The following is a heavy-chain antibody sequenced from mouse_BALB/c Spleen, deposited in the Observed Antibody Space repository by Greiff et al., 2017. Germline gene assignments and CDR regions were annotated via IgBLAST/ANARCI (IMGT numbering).Heavy chain of an antibody. V-gene: IGHV2-9*02. Sequence: QVQLKESGPGLVAPSQSLSITCTVSGFSLTSYGVHWVRQPPGKGLEWLGVIWAGGSTNYNSALMSRLSISKDNSKSQVFLKMNSLQTDDTAMYYCARVVARNYYAMDYWGQGTSVTVSS. CDR3: ARVVARNYYAMDY. CDR2: IWAGGST. D-gene: IGHD1-1*01. J-gene: IGHJ4*01. CDR1: GFSLTSYG.